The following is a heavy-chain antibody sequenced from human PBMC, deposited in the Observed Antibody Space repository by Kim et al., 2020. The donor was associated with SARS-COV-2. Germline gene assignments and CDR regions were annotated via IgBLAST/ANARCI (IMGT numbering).Heavy chain of an antibody. CDR2: ISGSGGST. V-gene: IGHV3-23*01. CDR3: AKDSVYYYDSSGYYYVQYYFDY. D-gene: IGHD3-22*01. Sequence: GGSLRLSCAASGFTFSSYAMSWVRQAPGKGLEWVSAISGSGGSTYYADSVKGRFTISRDNSKNTLYLQMNSLRAEDTAVYYCAKDSVYYYDSSGYYYVQYYFDYWGQGTLVTVSS. J-gene: IGHJ4*02. CDR1: GFTFSSYA.